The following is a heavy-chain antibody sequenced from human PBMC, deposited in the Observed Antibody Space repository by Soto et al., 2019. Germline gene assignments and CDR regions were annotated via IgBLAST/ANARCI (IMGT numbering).Heavy chain of an antibody. J-gene: IGHJ5*02. D-gene: IGHD1-7*01. V-gene: IGHV1-69*01. CDR2: IIPIFGTA. Sequence: QVQLVQSGAEVKKPGSSVKVSCKASGGTFSSYAISWVRQAPGQGLEWMGGIIPIFGTANYAQKFQGRVTITADESTSTAYMELSSLRSEYTAVYYCARVRLPITGNTGWFAPWGQGTLVTVSS. CDR3: ARVRLPITGNTGWFAP. CDR1: GGTFSSYA.